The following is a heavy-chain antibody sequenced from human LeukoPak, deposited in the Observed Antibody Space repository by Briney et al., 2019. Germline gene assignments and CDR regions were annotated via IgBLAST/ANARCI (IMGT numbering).Heavy chain of an antibody. Sequence: SETLSLTCTVSGGPILSSGYYWGWIRQPPGKGLEWIGSIYYSGSTYYNPSLKSRVTISVDTSKNQFSLKLSSVTAADTAVYYCARGLPRHLTHSSASIDYWGQGTLVTVSS. D-gene: IGHD3-22*01. CDR2: IYYSGST. V-gene: IGHV4-39*01. CDR1: GGPILSSGYY. CDR3: ARGLPRHLTHSSASIDY. J-gene: IGHJ4*02.